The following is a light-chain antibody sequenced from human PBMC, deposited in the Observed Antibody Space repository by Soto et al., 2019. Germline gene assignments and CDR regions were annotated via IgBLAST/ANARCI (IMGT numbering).Light chain of an antibody. CDR3: CSYAGSYTLV. V-gene: IGLV2-11*01. CDR2: DVN. Sequence: QSALAQPRSVSGSPGQSVTISCTGTNSDVGGYNYVSWYQQHPGKAPKLMIYDVNKRPSGVPDRFSGSKSGNTASLTISGLQGEDEADYYCCSYAGSYTLVFGTGTKVTGL. CDR1: NSDVGGYNY. J-gene: IGLJ1*01.